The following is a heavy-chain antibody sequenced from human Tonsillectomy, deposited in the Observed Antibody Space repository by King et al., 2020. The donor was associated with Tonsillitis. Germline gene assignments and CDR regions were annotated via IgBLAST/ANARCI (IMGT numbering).Heavy chain of an antibody. V-gene: IGHV4-39*01. Sequence: QLQLQESGPGLVKPSETLSLTCTVSGGSISSSRYYWGWIRQPPGKGLEWIGSIYYSGSTYYNPSLMSRVTISVDTPKHQFSLKVSSVTDADTAVYYCARLLGGYCSGGSCYSDYWGQGTLVTVSS. CDR3: ARLLGGYCSGGSCYSDY. D-gene: IGHD2-15*01. CDR1: GGSISSSRYY. CDR2: IYYSGST. J-gene: IGHJ4*02.